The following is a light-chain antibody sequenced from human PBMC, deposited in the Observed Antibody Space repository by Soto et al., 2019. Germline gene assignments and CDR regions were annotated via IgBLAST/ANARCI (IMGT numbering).Light chain of an antibody. V-gene: IGKV1-39*01. CDR3: QQSYSTPS. Sequence: DIQMNQSPSSLSASVGDRVTITCRASQSISSYLNWYQQKPGKAPKLLIYAASSLQSGVPSRFSGRGSGTDFTLTISSLQPEDFATYYCQQSYSTPSFGQGTRLEIK. CDR2: AAS. CDR1: QSISSY. J-gene: IGKJ5*01.